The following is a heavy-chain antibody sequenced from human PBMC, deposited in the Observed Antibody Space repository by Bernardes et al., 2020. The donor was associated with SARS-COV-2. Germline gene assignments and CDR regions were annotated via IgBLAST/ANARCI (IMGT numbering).Heavy chain of an antibody. Sequence: GGTLRLSCAASGFTFSNSCMSWVRQTPGRGLEWVANINEDGSGQYYVDSVRGRFTISRDNAGNSLYLQMHNLRAEDTAVYYCLRDFRGYWGQGTLVTVSS. CDR3: LRDFRGY. J-gene: IGHJ4*02. CDR2: INEDGSGQ. CDR1: GFTFSNSC. V-gene: IGHV3-7*01.